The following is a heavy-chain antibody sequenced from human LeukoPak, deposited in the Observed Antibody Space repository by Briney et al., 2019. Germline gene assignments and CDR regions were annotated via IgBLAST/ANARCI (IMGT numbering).Heavy chain of an antibody. CDR2: IIPIFGTA. Sequence: GASVKVSCKASGGTFSSYAISWVRQAPGQGLEWMGGIIPIFGTANYAQKFQGRVTITADESRSTAYMELSSLRSEDTAVYYCATQGSYYYDSSGYYFQHWGQGTLVTVSS. V-gene: IGHV1-69*13. D-gene: IGHD3-22*01. J-gene: IGHJ1*01. CDR3: ATQGSYYYDSSGYYFQH. CDR1: GGTFSSYA.